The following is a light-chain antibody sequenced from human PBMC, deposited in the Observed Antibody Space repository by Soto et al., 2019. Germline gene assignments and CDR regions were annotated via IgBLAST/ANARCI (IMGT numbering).Light chain of an antibody. J-gene: IGKJ1*01. CDR1: QSISSY. CDR2: AAS. V-gene: IGKV1-39*01. CDR3: QQSYSTPRT. Sequence: DIHMTQSPSSLSAAVVDRVAITVRASQSISSYLNWYQQKPGKAPKLLIYAASSLQSGVPSRFSGSGSGTDFTLTISRLQPYDFATFSCQQSYSTPRTYGRGTKVDIK.